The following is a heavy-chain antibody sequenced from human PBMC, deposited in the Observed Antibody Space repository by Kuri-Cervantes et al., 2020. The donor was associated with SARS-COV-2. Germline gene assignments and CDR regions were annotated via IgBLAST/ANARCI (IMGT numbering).Heavy chain of an antibody. J-gene: IGHJ3*02. CDR2: ISGSGGIT. V-gene: IGHV3-23*01. CDR3: ARDSPVKSRLLPLGSGAFDI. Sequence: GGSLRLSCAVSGFSFGTYAMSWVRQAPGKGLEWVSAISGSGGITYYADSLKGRFTISRDNSKNTVYLQMSSLRAEDTAVYYCARDSPVKSRLLPLGSGAFDIWGQGTKVTVSS. D-gene: IGHD2-15*01. CDR1: GFSFGTYA.